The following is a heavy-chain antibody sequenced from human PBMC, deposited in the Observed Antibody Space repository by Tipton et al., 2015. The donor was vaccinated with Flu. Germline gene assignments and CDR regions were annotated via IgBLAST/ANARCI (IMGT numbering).Heavy chain of an antibody. V-gene: IGHV3-23*01. CDR1: GFTFSSYA. J-gene: IGHJ5*02. D-gene: IGHD2-2*02. Sequence: GSLRLSCAASGFTFSSYAMSWVRQAPGKGLEWVTAISGSGGSTYFADSVKGRFTISRDNSKSTLYLQMNSLRAKDTAVYYCAKGPSRICSSTSCYMRWFDPWGQGTLVTVSS. CDR2: ISGSGGST. CDR3: AKGPSRICSSTSCYMRWFDP.